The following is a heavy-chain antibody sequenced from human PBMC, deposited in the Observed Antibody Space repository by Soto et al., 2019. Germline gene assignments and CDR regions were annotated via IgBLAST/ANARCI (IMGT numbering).Heavy chain of an antibody. V-gene: IGHV3-23*01. J-gene: IGHJ4*02. Sequence: EVQLLESGGGSVQPGGSLRLSCAGSGFSFSTYAMSWVRQAPGKELEWISATSGAGDTTYYADSVKGRFTISRDNSKNTLYLQMSNLRAEDTAVYYCAKDLSPWRGFGLSHWGQGTLVTVST. CDR2: TSGAGDTT. D-gene: IGHD3-10*01. CDR3: AKDLSPWRGFGLSH. CDR1: GFSFSTYA.